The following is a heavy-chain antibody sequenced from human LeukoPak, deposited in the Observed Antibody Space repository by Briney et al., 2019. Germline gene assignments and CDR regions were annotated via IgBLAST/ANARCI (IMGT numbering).Heavy chain of an antibody. J-gene: IGHJ4*02. Sequence: GASVKVSCKVSGYTLTELSMHWVRQAPGKGLEWMGGFDPEDGETIYAQKFQGRVTMTEDTSTDTAYMELNSLRAEDTAVYYCARVSPDYYGSGRDVDYWGQGTLVTVSS. D-gene: IGHD3-10*01. CDR2: FDPEDGET. CDR3: ARVSPDYYGSGRDVDY. V-gene: IGHV1-24*01. CDR1: GYTLTELS.